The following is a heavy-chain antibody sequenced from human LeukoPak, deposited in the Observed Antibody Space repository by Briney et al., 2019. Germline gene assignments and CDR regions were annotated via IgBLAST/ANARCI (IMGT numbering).Heavy chain of an antibody. CDR3: ARVGWGPPSLWYFDL. D-gene: IGHD7-27*01. Sequence: PGGSLRLSCAASGFTFSSYDMHWVRQATGKGLEWVSAIGTAGDTYYPGSVKGRFTISRENAKNSLYLQMNSLRAGDTAVYYCARVGWGPPSLWYFDLWGRGTLVTVSS. CDR1: GFTFSSYD. J-gene: IGHJ2*01. V-gene: IGHV3-13*01. CDR2: IGTAGDT.